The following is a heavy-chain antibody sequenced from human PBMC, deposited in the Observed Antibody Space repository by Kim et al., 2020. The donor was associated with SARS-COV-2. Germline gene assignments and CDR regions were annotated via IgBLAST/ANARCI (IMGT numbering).Heavy chain of an antibody. J-gene: IGHJ3*02. CDR3: ARGPAWNYTVNDAFDI. D-gene: IGHD1-7*01. Sequence: FQGRVTITADESTSTAYMELSSLRSEDTAVYYCARGPAWNYTVNDAFDIWGQGTMVTVSS. V-gene: IGHV1-69*01.